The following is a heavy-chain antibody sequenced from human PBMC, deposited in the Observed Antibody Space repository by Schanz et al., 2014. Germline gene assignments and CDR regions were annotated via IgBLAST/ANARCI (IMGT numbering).Heavy chain of an antibody. V-gene: IGHV3-23*04. Sequence: EVQLVESGGGLVQPGGSLRLSCAASGFTFSTYAMNWVRQAPGKGLEWVSGISGSGGDTYYVDSVKGRFTVSRDNSENTLYLQMNSLIAEDTAVYYCAKCIGWYGRCAFDIWGQGTMVTVSS. CDR3: AKCIGWYGRCAFDI. CDR1: GFTFSTYA. J-gene: IGHJ3*02. CDR2: ISGSGGDT. D-gene: IGHD6-19*01.